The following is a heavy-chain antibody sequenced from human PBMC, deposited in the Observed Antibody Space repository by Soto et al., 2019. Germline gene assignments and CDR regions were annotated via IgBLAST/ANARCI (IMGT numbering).Heavy chain of an antibody. CDR3: ASDSSGYYNDFDY. CDR2: IIPIFGTA. D-gene: IGHD3-22*01. CDR1: GGTFSSYA. J-gene: IGHJ4*02. Sequence: SVKVSCKASGGTFSSYAISWVRQAPGQGLEWMGGIIPIFGTANYAQKFQGRVTITADESTSTAYMELSSLRSEDTAVYYCASDSSGYYNDFDYWGQGTLVTVSS. V-gene: IGHV1-69*13.